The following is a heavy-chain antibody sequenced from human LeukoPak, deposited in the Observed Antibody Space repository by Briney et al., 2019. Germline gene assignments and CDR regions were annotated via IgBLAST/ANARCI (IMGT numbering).Heavy chain of an antibody. D-gene: IGHD1-26*01. CDR3: AKTSGSYYIDY. CDR2: ISWNSGSI. CDR1: GFTFHDYA. V-gene: IGHV3-9*01. Sequence: GGSLRLSCAASGFTFHDYAMHWVRQAPGKGLEWVSGISWNSGSIGYADSVKGRFTISRDNSKNTLYLQMNSLRAEDTAVYYCAKTSGSYYIDYWGQGTLVTVSS. J-gene: IGHJ4*02.